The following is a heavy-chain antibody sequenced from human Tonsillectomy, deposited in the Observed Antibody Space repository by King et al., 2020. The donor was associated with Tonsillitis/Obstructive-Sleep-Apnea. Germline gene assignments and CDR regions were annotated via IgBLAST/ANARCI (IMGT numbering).Heavy chain of an antibody. J-gene: IGHJ4*02. CDR2: ISYDGSSK. CDR3: ARGREYSSSLKQYYFDY. V-gene: IGHV3-30*04. CDR1: EFTFSSYA. Sequence: VQLVESGGGVVQPGRSLRLSCAVSEFTFSSYAMHWVRQAPGKGLEWVALISYDGSSKYYADSVKGRFTISRDNSKDTVYLQMNSLSAEDTAVYYCARGREYSSSLKQYYFDYWGQGTLVTVSS. D-gene: IGHD6-13*01.